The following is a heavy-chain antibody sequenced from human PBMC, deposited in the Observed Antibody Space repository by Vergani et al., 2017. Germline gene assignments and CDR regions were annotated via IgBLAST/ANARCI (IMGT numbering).Heavy chain of an antibody. CDR2: IDQTGRP. CDR1: GGSFTSYH. D-gene: IGHD4-11*01. Sequence: QVQLQQWGGGLLKPSETLSLTCVVNGGSFTSYHWTWIRQSPGEGLEWVGDIDQTGRPDYNPSLKSRLTMSVEKSRNQFSLTINSVTATDTAIYFCARVNTETNGHLYYYYYMDVWGQGTAVTVS. J-gene: IGHJ6*03. CDR3: ARVNTETNGHLYYYYYMDV. V-gene: IGHV4-34*01.